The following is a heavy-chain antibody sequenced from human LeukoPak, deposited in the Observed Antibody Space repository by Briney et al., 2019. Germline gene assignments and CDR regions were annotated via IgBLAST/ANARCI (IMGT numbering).Heavy chain of an antibody. CDR3: ASGIAAAGIAY. V-gene: IGHV4-59*12. CDR1: GGSISSYY. D-gene: IGHD6-13*01. CDR2: IYYSESA. J-gene: IGHJ4*02. Sequence: SQTLSLTCTVSGGSISSYYWSWIRQPPGKGLEWIGTIYYSESAYSNPSLKSRVTISVDTSKNQFSLKLNSVTAADTAVYYCASGIAAAGIAYWGQGTLVTVSS.